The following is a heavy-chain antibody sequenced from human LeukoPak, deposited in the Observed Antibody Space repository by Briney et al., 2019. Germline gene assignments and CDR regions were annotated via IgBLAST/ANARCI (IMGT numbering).Heavy chain of an antibody. CDR3: ARPGVLWFGELLYLDAFDI. D-gene: IGHD3-10*01. Sequence: PGESLEISCKGSGCNFTSYWIGWGRQMPGKGLEWMGIIYPGDSDTRYSPSFQGQVTISADKSISTAYLQWSSLKASDTAMYYCARPGVLWFGELLYLDAFDIWGQGTMVTVSS. V-gene: IGHV5-51*01. CDR1: GCNFTSYW. CDR2: IYPGDSDT. J-gene: IGHJ3*02.